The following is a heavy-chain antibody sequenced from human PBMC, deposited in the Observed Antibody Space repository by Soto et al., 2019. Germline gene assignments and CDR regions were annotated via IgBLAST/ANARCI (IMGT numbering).Heavy chain of an antibody. J-gene: IGHJ4*02. CDR3: ARGKVEYSGYETYYFDY. Sequence: QVQLVQSGAEVKKPGASVKVSCKASGYTFTSYYMHWVRQAPGQGLEWMGIINPSGGSTSYAQKFQGRVTMTRDTSPSTVYMELSSLRSEDTAVYYCARGKVEYSGYETYYFDYWGQGTLVTVSS. CDR1: GYTFTSYY. D-gene: IGHD5-12*01. CDR2: INPSGGST. V-gene: IGHV1-46*01.